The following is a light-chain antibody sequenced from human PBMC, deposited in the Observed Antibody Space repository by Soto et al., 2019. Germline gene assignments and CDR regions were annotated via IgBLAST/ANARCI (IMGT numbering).Light chain of an antibody. CDR3: QQYDIWPIT. Sequence: EIVMTQSPATLSVSPGEGVTLSCRASQSVSSNLAWHQQKPGQAPRLLIYSASTRATGTPARFSGSGSGTEFTLTISSLLSEDIAVYYCQQYDIWPITFGQGTRLEIK. CDR2: SAS. CDR1: QSVSSN. V-gene: IGKV3-15*01. J-gene: IGKJ5*01.